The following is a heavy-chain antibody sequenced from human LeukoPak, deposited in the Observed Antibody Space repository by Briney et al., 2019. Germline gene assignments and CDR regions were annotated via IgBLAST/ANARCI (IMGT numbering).Heavy chain of an antibody. CDR3: ARDEIQLWLNGYGMDV. CDR2: ISYDGSNK. J-gene: IGHJ6*02. V-gene: IGHV3-30-3*01. D-gene: IGHD5-18*01. CDR1: GFTFSSYA. Sequence: GGSLRLSCAASGFTFSSYAMHWVRQAPGKGLEWVAVISYDGSNKYYADSVKGRFTISRENSKNTLYLQMNSLRAEDTAVYYCARDEIQLWLNGYGMDVWGQGTTVTVSS.